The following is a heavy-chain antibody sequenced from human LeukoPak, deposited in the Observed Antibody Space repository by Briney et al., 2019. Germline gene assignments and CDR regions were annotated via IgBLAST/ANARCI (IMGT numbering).Heavy chain of an antibody. D-gene: IGHD3-10*01. Sequence: SSVKVSCKASGGTFSSYAISWVRQAPGQGLEWMGGIIPTFGTANYAQKFQGRVTITADESTSTAYMELSSLRSEDTAVYYCARGKSKFGEKKNHYYYMDVWGKGTTVTVSS. J-gene: IGHJ6*03. CDR2: IIPTFGTA. V-gene: IGHV1-69*01. CDR1: GGTFSSYA. CDR3: ARGKSKFGEKKNHYYYMDV.